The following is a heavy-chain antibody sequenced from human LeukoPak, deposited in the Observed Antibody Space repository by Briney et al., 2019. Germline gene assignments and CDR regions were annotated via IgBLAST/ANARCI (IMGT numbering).Heavy chain of an antibody. CDR2: ISYDGSNK. Sequence: PGGSLRLSCAASGFTFSSYGMHWVRQAPGKGLEWVAVISYDGSNKYYGDSVKGRFSISRDNSKNTLYLQMNSLRAEDTAVYYCGKIQHQLVVAEDLWGQGTLVTVSS. D-gene: IGHD6-13*01. CDR1: GFTFSSYG. CDR3: GKIQHQLVVAEDL. J-gene: IGHJ5*02. V-gene: IGHV3-30*18.